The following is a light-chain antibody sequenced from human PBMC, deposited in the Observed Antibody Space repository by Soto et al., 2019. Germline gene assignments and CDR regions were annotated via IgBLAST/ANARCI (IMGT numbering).Light chain of an antibody. CDR2: DAS. CDR1: QSISSW. V-gene: IGKV1-5*01. CDR3: QQSYSTPIT. Sequence: DLQMTQSPSTLSASVGARVTITCRASQSISSWLAWYQQKPGKAPKLLIYDASSLESGVPSRFSGSGSGTDLTITISSLQPEDFETYYCQQSYSTPITFGQGTRLEIK. J-gene: IGKJ5*01.